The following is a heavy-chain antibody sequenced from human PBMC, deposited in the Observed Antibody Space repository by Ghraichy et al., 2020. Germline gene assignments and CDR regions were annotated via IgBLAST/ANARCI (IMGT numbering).Heavy chain of an antibody. J-gene: IGHJ3*02. CDR1: GGSISSYY. CDR3: AGAGGYYDSSGYDAFDI. D-gene: IGHD3-22*01. V-gene: IGHV4-59*01. Sequence: SETLSLTCTVSGGSISSYYWSWIRQPPGKGLEWIGYIYYSGSTNYNPSLKSRVTILVDTSKNQFSLKLSSVTAADTAVYYCAGAGGYYDSSGYDAFDIWGQGTMVTVSS. CDR2: IYYSGST.